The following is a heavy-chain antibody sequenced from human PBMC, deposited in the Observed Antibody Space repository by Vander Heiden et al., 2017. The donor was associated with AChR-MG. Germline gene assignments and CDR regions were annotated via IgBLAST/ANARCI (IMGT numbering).Heavy chain of an antibody. D-gene: IGHD3-9*01. J-gene: IGHJ4*02. V-gene: IGHV3-21*01. CDR2: ISSSSSYI. CDR3: ARSGYYDILTGYYLFDY. Sequence: EVQLVESGGGLVKPGGSLRLSCAASGFTFSSYSMNWVRQAPGKGLEWVSSISSSSSYIYYADSVKGRFTISRDNAKNSLYLQMNSLRAEDTAVYYCARSGYYDILTGYYLFDYWGQGTLVTVSS. CDR1: GFTFSSYS.